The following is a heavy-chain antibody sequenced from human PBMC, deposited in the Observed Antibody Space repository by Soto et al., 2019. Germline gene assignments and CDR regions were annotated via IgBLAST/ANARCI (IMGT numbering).Heavy chain of an antibody. V-gene: IGHV1-2*02. CDR3: ARGMGSRSQKRYDY. J-gene: IGHJ4*02. CDR2: IDPKSGGT. D-gene: IGHD3-10*01. CDR1: GYTFTDYY. Sequence: QVPLVQSGAEVKKPGASAKVSCKASGYTFTDYYMHWVRQAPGQGLEWMGWIDPKSGGTNYAQKFQGRVTMTRDTSINTAFMDLSTLRADDTAVYYCARGMGSRSQKRYDYWGQGALVTVSS.